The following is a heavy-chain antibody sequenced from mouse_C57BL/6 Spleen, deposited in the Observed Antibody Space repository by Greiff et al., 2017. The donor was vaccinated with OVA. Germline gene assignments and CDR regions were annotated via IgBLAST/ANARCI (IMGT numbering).Heavy chain of an antibody. CDR1: GYTFTSYG. CDR2: IYPRSGNT. CDR3: ASYYGSNYFDY. Sequence: VKLQESGAELARPGASVKLSCKASGYTFTSYGISWVKQRTGQGLEWIGEIYPRSGNTYYNEKFKGKATLTADKSSSTAYMELRSLTSEDSAVYFCASYYGSNYFDYWGQGTTLTVSS. D-gene: IGHD1-1*01. J-gene: IGHJ2*01. V-gene: IGHV1-81*01.